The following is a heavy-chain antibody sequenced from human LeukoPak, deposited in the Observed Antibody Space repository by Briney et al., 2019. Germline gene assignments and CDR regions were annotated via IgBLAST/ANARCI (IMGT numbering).Heavy chain of an antibody. V-gene: IGHV7-4-1*02. D-gene: IGHD2-21*02. J-gene: IGHJ5*02. CDR3: ASSILDFCGGDCYTLNWFDP. CDR1: GYTFTSYA. CDR2: INTNTGNP. Sequence: GASVKVSRKASGYTFTSYAMNWVRQAPGQGLEWMGWINTNTGNPTYAQGFTGRFVFSLDTSVSTAYLQISSLKAEDTAVYYCASSILDFCGGDCYTLNWFDPWGQGTLVTVSS.